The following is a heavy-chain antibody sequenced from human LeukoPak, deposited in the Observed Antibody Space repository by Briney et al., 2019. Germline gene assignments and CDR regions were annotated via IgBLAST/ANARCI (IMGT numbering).Heavy chain of an antibody. D-gene: IGHD5-12*01. CDR3: AKDSGYDPRGYFDY. V-gene: IGHV3-30*02. Sequence: GGSLRLSCAASGFTFSSYGMHWVRQAPGKGLEWVAVIWYGGSNKYYADSVKGRFTISRDNSKNTLYLQMNSLRAEDTAVYYCAKDSGYDPRGYFDYWGQGTLVTVSS. CDR2: IWYGGSNK. CDR1: GFTFSSYG. J-gene: IGHJ4*02.